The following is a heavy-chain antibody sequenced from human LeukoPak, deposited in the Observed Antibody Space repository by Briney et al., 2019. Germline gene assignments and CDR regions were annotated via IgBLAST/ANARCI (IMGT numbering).Heavy chain of an antibody. D-gene: IGHD6-19*01. CDR2: IYPSGST. J-gene: IGHJ4*02. CDR1: GGSISSYY. CDR3: ARGLGKKYSSGWAFDS. Sequence: SETLSLTCTISGGSISSYYWSWIRQPAGKGLEWIGRIYPSGSTNYNPSLKSRVTMSVDTSKNQISLRLSSVTAADTAVYYCARGLGKKYSSGWAFDSWGQGTLVTVSS. V-gene: IGHV4-4*07.